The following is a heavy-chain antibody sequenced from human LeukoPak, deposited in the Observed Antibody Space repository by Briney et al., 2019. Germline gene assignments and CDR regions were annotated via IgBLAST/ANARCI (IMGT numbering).Heavy chain of an antibody. CDR1: GFTFSRFA. Sequence: GRSLRLSCTAPGFTFSRFAMHWVRQAPGKGLEWVAVISYDGSNKYFADSVKGRFTISRDNSKNTLYLQMNSLRAEDTAVYYGARHQMISAAGLDYWGQGTLVTVSS. J-gene: IGHJ4*02. V-gene: IGHV3-30-3*01. CDR2: ISYDGSNK. D-gene: IGHD6-25*01. CDR3: ARHQMISAAGLDY.